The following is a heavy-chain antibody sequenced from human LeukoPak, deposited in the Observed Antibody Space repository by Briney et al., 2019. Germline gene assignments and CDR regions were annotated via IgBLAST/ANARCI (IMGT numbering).Heavy chain of an antibody. CDR1: GDSISSGSYY. J-gene: IGHJ5*02. V-gene: IGHV4-61*02. CDR2: IYSSGRT. CDR3: AGHIQLAFRVSRLGWFDP. D-gene: IGHD5-18*01. Sequence: SETLSLTCTVSGDSISSGSYYWSWIRQPAGEGLEWIGRIYSSGRTHYSPSLKSRVAISVDTSKNRFSLKLSSVTAADTAVYYCAGHIQLAFRVSRLGWFDPWGQGTLVTVSS.